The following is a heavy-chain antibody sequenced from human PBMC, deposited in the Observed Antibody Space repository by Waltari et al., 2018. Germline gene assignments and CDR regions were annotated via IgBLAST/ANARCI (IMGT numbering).Heavy chain of an antibody. CDR1: GVTVSDNY. J-gene: IGHJ4*02. CDR3: ASRGAVLGFFTY. D-gene: IGHD2-2*01. CDR2: IYGDGTT. Sequence: EVQLVESGGGLIQPGGSLRLSCAASGVTVSDNYMSWVRQAPGKGLEWISVIYGDGTTYYADSVKGRFTISRDNSKNILFLQMSSLRVEDTAVYYCASRGAVLGFFTYWGQGTLVTVSS. V-gene: IGHV3-53*01.